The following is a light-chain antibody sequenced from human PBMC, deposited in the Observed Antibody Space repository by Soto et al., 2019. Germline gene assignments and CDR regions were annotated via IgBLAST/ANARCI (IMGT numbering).Light chain of an antibody. J-gene: IGKJ1*01. CDR1: QSVRNNY. CDR3: QQYGTSPRT. V-gene: IGKV3-20*01. Sequence: EIWLTQSPGTLSLSPGERATLSCRASQSVRNNYLAWYQQRPGQAPRLLIHGASSRATGIPDRFSSSGSGTDFTLTISRLEPEDFAVYYCQQYGTSPRTFGQGTKVDIK. CDR2: GAS.